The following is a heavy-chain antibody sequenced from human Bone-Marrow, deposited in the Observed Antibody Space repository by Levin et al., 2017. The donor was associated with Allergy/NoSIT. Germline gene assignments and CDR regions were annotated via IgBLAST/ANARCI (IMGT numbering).Heavy chain of an antibody. CDR1: GFTFSNYI. Sequence: PGGSLRLSCAPSGFTFSNYIMHWVRQAPGKGLEWVALIWYDGSEKYYADSVQGRFTISRDNSKNTLYLQMNSLRAEDTAVYFCAREGGGDDAFNIWGQGTMVTVSS. J-gene: IGHJ3*02. D-gene: IGHD3-10*01. CDR3: AREGGGDDAFNI. CDR2: IWYDGSEK. V-gene: IGHV3-33*01.